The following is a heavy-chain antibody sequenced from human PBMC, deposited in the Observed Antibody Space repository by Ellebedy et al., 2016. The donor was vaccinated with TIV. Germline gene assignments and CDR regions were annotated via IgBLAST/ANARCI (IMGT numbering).Heavy chain of an antibody. V-gene: IGHV5-51*01. CDR1: GYSFTSYW. Sequence: GESLKISCQGSGYSFTSYWIGWVRQMPGKGLEWMGIIYPDDSDTTYSPSFQGQVTISVDKSINTAFLVWSSLKASDTAMYYCAAYTKWGTTYYFDYWGQGTLVTVSS. D-gene: IGHD7-27*01. J-gene: IGHJ4*02. CDR3: AAYTKWGTTYYFDY. CDR2: IYPDDSDT.